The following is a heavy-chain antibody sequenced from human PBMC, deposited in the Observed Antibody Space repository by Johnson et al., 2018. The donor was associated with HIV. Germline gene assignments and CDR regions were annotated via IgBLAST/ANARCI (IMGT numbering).Heavy chain of an antibody. CDR3: SRVSSSTIAVAVHPFDI. CDR1: GYTFSSYA. CDR2: ISYDANNK. D-gene: IGHD6-19*01. Sequence: QMLLVESGGGVVQPGSSLRLSCAASGYTFSSYAMHWVRQAPGKGLEWVAVISYDANNKYYADSVKGRFTISRDNSKNTLYLQMSSLRAEDTAVYYWSRVSSSTIAVAVHPFDIWGQGTMVTVSS. V-gene: IGHV3-30-3*01. J-gene: IGHJ3*02.